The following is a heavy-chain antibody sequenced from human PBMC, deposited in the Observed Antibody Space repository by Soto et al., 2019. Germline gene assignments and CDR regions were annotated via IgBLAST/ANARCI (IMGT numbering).Heavy chain of an antibody. CDR3: AGHGDLFDY. Sequence: GGSLRLSCAASGFTFSSHGMHWVRQAPGKGLEWVALISADGSNRNYGDSVKGRFTISRDNSKNTLYLQMNNLRAEDTAVYYCAGHGDLFDYWGQGTLVTVSS. V-gene: IGHV3-30*03. CDR2: ISADGSNR. CDR1: GFTFSSHG. J-gene: IGHJ4*02. D-gene: IGHD4-17*01.